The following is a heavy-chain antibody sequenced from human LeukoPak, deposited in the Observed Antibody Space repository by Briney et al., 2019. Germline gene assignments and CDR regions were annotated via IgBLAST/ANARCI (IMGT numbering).Heavy chain of an antibody. V-gene: IGHV3-74*01. D-gene: IGHD6-13*01. CDR2: INSDGSST. J-gene: IGHJ4*02. Sequence: PGGPLSLSCAACGFTFSGYLMHWVRQAPGKGLVWVSRINSDGSSTSYADSVKGRFTISRDNAKNTLYLQMNSLRAEDTAVYYCARDRSSWYYWGQGTLGTVSS. CDR3: ARDRSSWYY. CDR1: GFTFSGYL.